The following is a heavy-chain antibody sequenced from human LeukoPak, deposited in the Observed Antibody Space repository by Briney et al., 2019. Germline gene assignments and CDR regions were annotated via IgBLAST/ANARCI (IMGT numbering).Heavy chain of an antibody. D-gene: IGHD3-3*02. J-gene: IGHJ6*03. Sequence: GSSVKVSCKASGGTFSSYAISWVRQAPGQGLEWMGGIIPIFGTANYAQKFQGRVTITADESTSTAYMELSSLRSEDTAVYYCAAPRDETSISDYYNMDVWGKGTTVTVSS. CDR1: GGTFSSYA. CDR2: IIPIFGTA. V-gene: IGHV1-69*01. CDR3: AAPRDETSISDYYNMDV.